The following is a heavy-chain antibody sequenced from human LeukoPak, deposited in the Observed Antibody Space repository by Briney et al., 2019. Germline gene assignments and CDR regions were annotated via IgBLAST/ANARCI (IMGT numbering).Heavy chain of an antibody. Sequence: GASVKVSCKASGYTFTSYAMHWVRQAPGQRLEWMGWINAGNGNTKYSQEFQGRVTFTRDTSASTAYMELSSLRSEDMAVYYCAREVVVAARFSYYYYMDVWGKGTTVTVSS. V-gene: IGHV1-3*03. J-gene: IGHJ6*03. D-gene: IGHD2-15*01. CDR3: AREVVVAARFSYYYYMDV. CDR1: GYTFTSYA. CDR2: INAGNGNT.